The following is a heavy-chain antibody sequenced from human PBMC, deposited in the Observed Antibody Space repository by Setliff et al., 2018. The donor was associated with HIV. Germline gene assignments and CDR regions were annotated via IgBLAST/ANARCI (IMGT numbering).Heavy chain of an antibody. D-gene: IGHD5-12*01. Sequence: ASVKVSCKASGYTSTSFSLHWVRQAPGQGLEWMGIINPSGDVIRYAQKFQGRVTMTRDTSTRTVYMELSSLRSEDTAVYYCARSAHDSETGYWGQGTLVTVSS. CDR1: GYTSTSFS. CDR3: ARSAHDSETGY. CDR2: INPSGDVI. V-gene: IGHV1-46*01. J-gene: IGHJ4*02.